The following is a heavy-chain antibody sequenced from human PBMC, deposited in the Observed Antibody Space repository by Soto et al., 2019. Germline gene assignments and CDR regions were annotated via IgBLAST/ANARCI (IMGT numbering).Heavy chain of an antibody. CDR1: GFTVSISY. J-gene: IGHJ4*02. D-gene: IGHD6-19*01. Sequence: EVQLVESGGGLIQPGASLRLSCAASGFTVSISYMSWVRQAPGKGLEWVSTIYRDGSTYYADSVEGRFTISRDSSKNTLYLQMNSLRAEDTATYYCARGKGIGWYESSDYWGQGTLVTVSS. CDR3: ARGKGIGWYESSDY. V-gene: IGHV3-53*01. CDR2: IYRDGST.